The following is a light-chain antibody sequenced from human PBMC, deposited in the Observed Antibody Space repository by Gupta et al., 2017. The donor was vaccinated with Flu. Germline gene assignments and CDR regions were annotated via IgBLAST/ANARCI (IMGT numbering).Light chain of an antibody. V-gene: IGLV3-21*03. CDR2: DDR. J-gene: IGLJ2*01. Sequence: KTASATCAGNNIGSYSFHCYPQRPDQAPALFFYDDRDRPYGATARCSASNSGTTATLTLSSVDAGEEAAYYCQVWDSSSDNTSVFGGGTKLTVL. CDR3: QVWDSSSDNTSV. CDR1: NIGSYS.